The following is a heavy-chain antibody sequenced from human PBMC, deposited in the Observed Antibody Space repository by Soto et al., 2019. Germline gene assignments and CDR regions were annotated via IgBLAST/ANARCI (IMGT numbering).Heavy chain of an antibody. D-gene: IGHD3-10*01. CDR2: IIPILGIA. CDR3: ARDLGSYGSDY. V-gene: IGHV1-69*04. J-gene: IGHJ4*02. Sequence: ASVKVSCKASGGTFSSYTISWVRQAPGQGLEWMGRIIPILGIANYAQKFQGRVTITADKSTSTAYMELSSLRSEDTAVYYCARDLGSYGSDYWGQGTLVTVSS. CDR1: GGTFSSYT.